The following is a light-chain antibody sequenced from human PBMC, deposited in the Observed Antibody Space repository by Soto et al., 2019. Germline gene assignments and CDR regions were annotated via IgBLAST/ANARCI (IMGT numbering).Light chain of an antibody. CDR1: QGVNSW. CDR2: STS. J-gene: IGKJ4*01. CDR3: QQSESLPLT. Sequence: EIQMTQSPASVSASVGDRVTLTCRASQGVNSWLAWYQQKPGEAPKLLIYSTSKWQSGVPTRFSGSGSGTDFTLTITSLQHEDFATYCWQQSESLPLTFGGGTKVEIK. V-gene: IGKV1-12*01.